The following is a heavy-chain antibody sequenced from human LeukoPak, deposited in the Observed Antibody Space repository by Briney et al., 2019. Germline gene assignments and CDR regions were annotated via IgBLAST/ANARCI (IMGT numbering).Heavy chain of an antibody. CDR3: GASMDV. CDR1: GFTFSSYW. D-gene: IGHD3-10*01. J-gene: IGHJ6*02. Sequence: PGGSLRLSCTASGFTFSSYWMSWVRQAPGKGLEWVANINQDGSAKYYVDSVKGRFTISRDNAKNSLELQMNSLRAEDTAVYYCGASMDVWGQGTTVTVSS. CDR2: INQDGSAK. V-gene: IGHV3-7*01.